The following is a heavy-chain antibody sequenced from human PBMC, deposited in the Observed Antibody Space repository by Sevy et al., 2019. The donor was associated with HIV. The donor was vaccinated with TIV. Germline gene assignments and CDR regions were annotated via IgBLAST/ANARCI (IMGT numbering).Heavy chain of an antibody. CDR3: ARDAGANSYFDS. Sequence: QSQTLSLTCAISGDSVSTNSAAWNWIRQSPSRGLEWLGRTYYRSKWFNDYGVSVKSRIVITPDTSKNQFSLQVNYVTPEDTAVYFCARDAGANSYFDSWGLGTLVTVSS. V-gene: IGHV6-1*01. CDR1: GDSVSTNSAA. CDR2: TYYRSKWFN. J-gene: IGHJ4*02. D-gene: IGHD7-27*01.